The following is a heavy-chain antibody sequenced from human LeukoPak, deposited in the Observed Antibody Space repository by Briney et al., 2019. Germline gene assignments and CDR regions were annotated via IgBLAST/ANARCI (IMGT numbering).Heavy chain of an antibody. J-gene: IGHJ4*02. CDR1: GFTFSNYV. V-gene: IGHV3-53*01. D-gene: IGHD6-13*01. Sequence: QTGGSLRLSCAASGFTFSNYVMSWVRQAPGKGLEWVSVIYSGGSTYYADSVKGRFTISRDNSKNTLYLQMNSLRAEDTAVYYCARDSSSWFDYWGQGTLVTVSS. CDR2: IYSGGST. CDR3: ARDSSSWFDY.